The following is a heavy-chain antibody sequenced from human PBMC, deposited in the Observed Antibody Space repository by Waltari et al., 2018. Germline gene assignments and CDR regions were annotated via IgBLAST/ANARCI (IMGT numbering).Heavy chain of an antibody. CDR1: GGTFSSYA. V-gene: IGHV1-24*01. D-gene: IGHD3-10*01. J-gene: IGHJ4*02. CDR3: ATDLLWFREAESDY. Sequence: QVQLVQSGAEVKKPGSSVKVSCKASGGTFSSYAISWVRQAPGQGLAWMGGFDPEDGETIYAQKFQGRVTMTEDTSTDTAYMELSSLRSEDTAVYYCATDLLWFREAESDYWGQGTLVTVSS. CDR2: FDPEDGET.